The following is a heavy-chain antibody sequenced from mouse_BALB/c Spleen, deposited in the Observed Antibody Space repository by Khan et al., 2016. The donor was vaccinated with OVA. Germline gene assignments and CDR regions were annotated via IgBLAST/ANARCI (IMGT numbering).Heavy chain of an antibody. Sequence: EVQLQESGPGLVKPSQSLSLTCTVTGYSITSRYGRNWIRQFPGNKLEWMGYISYSGSTNYNPSLKSRISITRDTSKNQFFLQLNSVTTEDTATYYCARTARIKYWGQGTTLTVSS. CDR3: ARTARIKY. J-gene: IGHJ2*01. V-gene: IGHV3-2*02. CDR1: GYSITSRYG. D-gene: IGHD1-2*01. CDR2: ISYSGST.